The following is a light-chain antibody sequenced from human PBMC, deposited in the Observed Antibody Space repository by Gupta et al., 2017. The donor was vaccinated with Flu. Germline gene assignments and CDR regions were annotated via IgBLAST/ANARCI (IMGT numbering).Light chain of an antibody. CDR1: QSVLYSSNNKNY. CDR2: WAS. CDR3: QQQDRTWT. Sequence: DIVMTQSPDSLAVSLGERATINCKSSQSVLYSSNNKNYLAWYQQKPGQPPKLLIYWASTRESGVPDRFSGSGSGTDFTLTISSLQAEDVAVYYCQQQDRTWTFGQGTKVEIK. J-gene: IGKJ1*01. V-gene: IGKV4-1*01.